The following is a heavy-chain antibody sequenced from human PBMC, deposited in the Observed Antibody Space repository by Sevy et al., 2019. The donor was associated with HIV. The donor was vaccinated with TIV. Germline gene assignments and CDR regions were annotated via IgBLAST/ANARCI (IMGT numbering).Heavy chain of an antibody. CDR2: ISYDGSYK. J-gene: IGHJ4*02. V-gene: IGHV3-30*03. D-gene: IGHD6-13*01. CDR1: GFTFSSHG. CDR3: ARDSGYSINWYPAY. Sequence: GGSLRLSCAASGFTFSSHGMHWVRQAPGKGLEWVAVISYDGSYKSYGDSVKGRFTISRDDSKNTLYLQMNSLRPGDTAVYYCARDSGYSINWYPAYWGQGTLVTVSS.